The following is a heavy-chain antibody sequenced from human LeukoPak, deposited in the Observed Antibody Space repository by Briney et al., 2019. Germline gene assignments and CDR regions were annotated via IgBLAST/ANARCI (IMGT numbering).Heavy chain of an antibody. CDR1: GYTFTSYG. V-gene: IGHV1-18*01. CDR3: ARDPQGYCSGGSCGWFDP. D-gene: IGHD2-15*01. J-gene: IGHJ5*02. Sequence: ASVKVSCKASGYTFTSYGISWVRQAPGQGLEWMGWISAYNGNTNYAQKLQGRVTMTTDTSTSTAYKEPRSLRSDDTAVYYCARDPQGYCSGGSCGWFDPWGQGTLVTVSS. CDR2: ISAYNGNT.